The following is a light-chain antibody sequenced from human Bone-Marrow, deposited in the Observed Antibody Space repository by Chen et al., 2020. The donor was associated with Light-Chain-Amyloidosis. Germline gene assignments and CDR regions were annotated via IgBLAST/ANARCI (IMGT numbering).Light chain of an antibody. CDR1: SGSIATNY. V-gene: IGLV6-57*01. CDR2: EDD. CDR3: QSYQGSSQGV. J-gene: IGLJ3*02. Sequence: NFMLTQPHSVSASPGKTGIISCTRSSGSIATNYVQWYQQRPGSSPTTVINEDDQRPSGVPDRFSGSIDRSSNSASLTISGLKPEDEADYYCQSYQGSSQGVFGGGTKLTVL.